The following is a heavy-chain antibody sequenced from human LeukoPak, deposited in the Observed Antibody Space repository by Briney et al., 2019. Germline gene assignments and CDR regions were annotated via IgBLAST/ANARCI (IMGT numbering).Heavy chain of an antibody. CDR1: GYSISSGYY. CDR3: ARHGTMIVVVYWFDP. Sequence: SETLSLTCAVSGYSISSGYYWGWIRPLPGKGLAWIGSIYHSGSTYYNPSLKSRVTISVDTSKNQFSLKLSSVTAADTAVYYCARHGTMIVVVYWFDPWGQGTLVTVSS. D-gene: IGHD3-22*01. J-gene: IGHJ5*02. CDR2: IYHSGST. V-gene: IGHV4-38-2*01.